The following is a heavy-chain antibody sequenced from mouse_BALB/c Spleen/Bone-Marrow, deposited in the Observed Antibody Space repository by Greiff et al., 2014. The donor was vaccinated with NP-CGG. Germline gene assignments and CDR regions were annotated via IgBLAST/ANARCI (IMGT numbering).Heavy chain of an antibody. J-gene: IGHJ4*01. CDR2: INPSSGGT. V-gene: IGHV1S81*02. D-gene: IGHD2-12*01. CDR3: TRSRRAMDH. Sequence: QVQLQQSGAELVKPGASVKLSCKASGYTFTSYYMCWVKQRPGQGLEWIGEINPSSGGTNFNEKFKSKATLTVDKSSSTAYMSLSSLTSEYSAVYYCTRSRRAMDHWGQGTSVTVSS. CDR1: GYTFTSYY.